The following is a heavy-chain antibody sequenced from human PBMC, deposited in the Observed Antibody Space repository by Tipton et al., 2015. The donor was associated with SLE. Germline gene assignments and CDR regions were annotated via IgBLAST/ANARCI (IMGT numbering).Heavy chain of an antibody. CDR3: ARVGAGEAFDI. J-gene: IGHJ3*02. V-gene: IGHV4-61*09. Sequence: TLSLTCTVSGGSLSSGSYYWCWIRQPAGEGLEWSGHIYTSGSTTYNPSLKSRVTISVDTSKNQFSLKLSSVTAADTAVYYCARVGAGEAFDIWGQGTMVTVSS. CDR2: IYTSGST. CDR1: GGSLSSGSYY. D-gene: IGHD7-27*01.